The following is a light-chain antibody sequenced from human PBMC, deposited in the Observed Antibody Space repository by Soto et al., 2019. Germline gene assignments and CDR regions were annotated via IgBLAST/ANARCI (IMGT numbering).Light chain of an antibody. CDR1: SSNIGDNY. CDR2: DNN. J-gene: IGLJ2*01. V-gene: IGLV1-51*01. CDR3: GTWDNSLGAVV. Sequence: QSVLTQPPSVSAAPGQRVTISCSGSSSNIGDNYVSWYQQLPGAAPKLLIYDNNKRPSGIPDRFSGSESGTSAALGITGLQTGDEADYYCGTWDNSLGAVVFGGGTKLTVL.